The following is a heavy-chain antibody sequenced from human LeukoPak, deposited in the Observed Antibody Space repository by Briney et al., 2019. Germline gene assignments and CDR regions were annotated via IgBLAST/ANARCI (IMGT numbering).Heavy chain of an antibody. Sequence: SVKVSCKASGGTFSSYAISWVRQAPGQGLEWMGRIIPILGIANYAQKFQGRVTITADKSMSTAYMELSSLRSEDTAVYYCARHPGVIDYWGQGTLVTVSS. CDR3: ARHPGVIDY. CDR1: GGTFSSYA. J-gene: IGHJ4*02. V-gene: IGHV1-69*04. D-gene: IGHD3-16*02. CDR2: IIPILGIA.